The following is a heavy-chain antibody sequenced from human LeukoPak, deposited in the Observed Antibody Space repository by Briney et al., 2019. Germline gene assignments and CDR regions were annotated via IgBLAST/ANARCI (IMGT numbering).Heavy chain of an antibody. CDR3: ARAYYDFWSGHNWFDP. CDR1: GYTFTSYD. J-gene: IGHJ5*02. V-gene: IGHV1-8*03. D-gene: IGHD3-3*01. CDR2: MNPNSGNT. Sequence: ASVKVSCKASGYTFTSYDTNWVRQATGQGLEWMGWMNPNSGNTGYAQKFQGRVTITRNTSISTAYMELSSLRSEDTAVYYCARAYYDFWSGHNWFDPWGQGTLVTVSS.